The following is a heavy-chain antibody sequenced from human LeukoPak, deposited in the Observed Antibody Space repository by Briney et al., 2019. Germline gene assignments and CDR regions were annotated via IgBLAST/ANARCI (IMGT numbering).Heavy chain of an antibody. Sequence: SETLSLTCTVSAYSIGSVYYWGWMRQPPGKGLEWVWSINHSASTYYNPSLKSRVTISVDTSTNQFSLRLGCVSAADPSITYCARDQVYYDYVWGSYRLDYWGQGNLVTVSS. CDR3: ARDQVYYDYVWGSYRLDY. CDR1: AYSIGSVYY. D-gene: IGHD3-16*02. V-gene: IGHV4-38-2*02. J-gene: IGHJ4*02. CDR2: INHSAST.